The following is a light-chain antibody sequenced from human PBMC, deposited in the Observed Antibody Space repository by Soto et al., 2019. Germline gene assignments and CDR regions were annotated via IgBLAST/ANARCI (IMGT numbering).Light chain of an antibody. CDR1: QSVSSN. CDR2: GAS. CDR3: QQYNNWPPWT. Sequence: EIVMTQSPATQSVSPGERATLSCRASQSVSSNSAWYQQKPGQAPRLLIYGASTRATGIPARFSGSGSGTEFTLTISSLQSEDFAVYYCQQYNNWPPWTFGQGTKVEIK. J-gene: IGKJ1*01. V-gene: IGKV3-15*01.